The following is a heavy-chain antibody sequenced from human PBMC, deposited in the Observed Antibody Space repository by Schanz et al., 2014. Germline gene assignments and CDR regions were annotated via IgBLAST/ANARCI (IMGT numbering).Heavy chain of an antibody. V-gene: IGHV3-66*01. D-gene: IGHD2-2*01. Sequence: EGQLAESGGGLVQPGGSLRLSCAVSGFTVSSNHMSWVRQAPGKGLEWVSAIYSGIGAYYADSVKDRFTVSRDNSKNTLYLHMNTLRSEDTAVYYCAKDSTHIDIVLVPTAIDYWGQGTLVTVSS. J-gene: IGHJ4*02. CDR3: AKDSTHIDIVLVPTAIDY. CDR2: IYSGIGA. CDR1: GFTVSSNH.